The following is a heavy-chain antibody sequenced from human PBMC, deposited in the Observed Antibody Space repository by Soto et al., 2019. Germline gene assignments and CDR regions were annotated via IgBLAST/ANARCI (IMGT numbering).Heavy chain of an antibody. CDR1: GYTFTSYG. CDR2: ISAYNGNT. Sequence: ASVKDSCKASGYTFTSYGISWVRQAPGQGLEWMGWISAYNGNTNYAQKLHGRVTMTTDTSTSTAYMELRSLRSDDTAVYYCSRDEYSGSFSDAFDIWGQGTMVTVSS. J-gene: IGHJ3*02. D-gene: IGHD1-26*01. V-gene: IGHV1-18*01. CDR3: SRDEYSGSFSDAFDI.